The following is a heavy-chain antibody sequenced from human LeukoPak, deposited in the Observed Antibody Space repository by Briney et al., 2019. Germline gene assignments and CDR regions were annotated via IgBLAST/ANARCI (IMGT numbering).Heavy chain of an antibody. Sequence: GGSLRLSCAASGFSFNSDWMDWVRQAPGKGLEWVSYISSSSSYTNYADSVKGRFTISRDNAKNSLYLQMNSLRAEDTAVYYCARDSGTSYYYYGMDVWGQGTTVTVSS. CDR1: GFSFNSDW. CDR3: ARDSGTSYYYYGMDV. J-gene: IGHJ6*02. CDR2: ISSSSSYT. V-gene: IGHV3-21*05. D-gene: IGHD2-2*01.